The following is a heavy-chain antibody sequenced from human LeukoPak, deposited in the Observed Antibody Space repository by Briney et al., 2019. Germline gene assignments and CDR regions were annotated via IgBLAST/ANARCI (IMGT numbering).Heavy chain of an antibody. D-gene: IGHD3-10*01. V-gene: IGHV3-23*01. CDR3: AKDCGEQLYRPFDS. Sequence: AGGSLRLSCAASGFTFSSYGMSWVRQAPGKGLEWVSAISGSGGSTYYADSVKGRFTISRDNSKNMLYLQMNSLRVEDTAVYYCAKDCGEQLYRPFDSWGQGSLVTVSS. J-gene: IGHJ4*02. CDR1: GFTFSSYG. CDR2: ISGSGGST.